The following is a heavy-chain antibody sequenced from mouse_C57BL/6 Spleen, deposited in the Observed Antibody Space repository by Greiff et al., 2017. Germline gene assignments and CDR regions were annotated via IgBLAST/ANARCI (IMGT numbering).Heavy chain of an antibody. D-gene: IGHD2-12*01. V-gene: IGHV1-61*01. Sequence: QVQLQQSGAELVRPGSSVKLSCKASGYTFTSYWMDWVKQRPGQGLEWIGNIYPSDSETHYNQKFKDKATLTVDKSSSTAYMQLSSLTSEDSAVYYCARSGLRSYYAMDYWGQGTSVTVSS. J-gene: IGHJ4*01. CDR2: IYPSDSET. CDR3: ARSGLRSYYAMDY. CDR1: GYTFTSYW.